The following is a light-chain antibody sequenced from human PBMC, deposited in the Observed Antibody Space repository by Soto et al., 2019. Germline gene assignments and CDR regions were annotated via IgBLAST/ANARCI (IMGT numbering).Light chain of an antibody. Sequence: EIVLTQSPGTLSLSPGERATLSCRASQSVSSIYLAWYQQKPGQAPRLLIYGASSRATGIPDRFSGSGSGTDFTLTISRMEPEDFEVYYRQQYGSPVTFGQGTKVEIK. CDR3: QQYGSPVT. V-gene: IGKV3-20*01. J-gene: IGKJ1*01. CDR1: QSVSSIY. CDR2: GAS.